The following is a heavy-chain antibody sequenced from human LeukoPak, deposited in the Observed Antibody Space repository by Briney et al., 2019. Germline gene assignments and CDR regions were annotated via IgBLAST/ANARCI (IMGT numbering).Heavy chain of an antibody. D-gene: IGHD6-19*01. CDR3: ARGHDVYSSGWYKFDY. J-gene: IGHJ4*02. Sequence: ASVKVSCKASGGTFSSYAISWVRQAPGQGLEWMGGIIPVFGTANYAQKFQGRVTITTDESTSTAYMELSSLRSEDSAVYYCARGHDVYSSGWYKFDYWGQGTLVTVSS. CDR2: IIPVFGTA. V-gene: IGHV1-69*05. CDR1: GGTFSSYA.